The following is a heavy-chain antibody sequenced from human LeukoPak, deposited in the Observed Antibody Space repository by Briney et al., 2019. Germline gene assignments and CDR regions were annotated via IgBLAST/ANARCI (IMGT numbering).Heavy chain of an antibody. CDR1: GDSVSNDRYY. CDR2: IRYSGHT. V-gene: IGHV4-61*01. CDR3: ARYNWNTWFDP. Sequence: PSETLSLTCTVSGDSVSNDRYYWTWIRQSPGKGLEWIAYIRYSGHTNYNPSLDTRVTISLDASKNQHSLRLYSVTAADTAMYYCARYNWNTWFDPWGQGALVTVSS. D-gene: IGHD1-1*01. J-gene: IGHJ5*02.